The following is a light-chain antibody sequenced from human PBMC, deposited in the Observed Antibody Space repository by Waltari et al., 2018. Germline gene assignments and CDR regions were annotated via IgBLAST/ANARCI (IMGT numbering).Light chain of an antibody. Sequence: QSALTQPASVSGSPGQSITISCTGSSSAVGGDDSVFWYEHHPGQAPKVIIYDVNKRPSGVSDRFSGSKSGNTASLTISGLQAEDEATFYCSSQSTKNGVIFGGGTKVTVL. CDR2: DVN. CDR1: SSAVGGDDS. CDR3: SSQSTKNGVI. J-gene: IGLJ2*01. V-gene: IGLV2-14*03.